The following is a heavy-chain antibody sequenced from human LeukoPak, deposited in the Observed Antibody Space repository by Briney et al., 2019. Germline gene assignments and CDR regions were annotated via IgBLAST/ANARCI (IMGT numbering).Heavy chain of an antibody. CDR3: ARDVSGWSYFDY. J-gene: IGHJ4*02. V-gene: IGHV1-18*04. Sequence: GASVKVSCKASGYTFSSYGASWVRHAPGQGLEWMGWISGYNGNTNYAQKLQGRVTMTTDTSTSTAYMELRSLRSDDTAVYYCARDVSGWSYFDYWGQGTLVTVSS. CDR2: ISGYNGNT. D-gene: IGHD6-19*01. CDR1: GYTFSSYG.